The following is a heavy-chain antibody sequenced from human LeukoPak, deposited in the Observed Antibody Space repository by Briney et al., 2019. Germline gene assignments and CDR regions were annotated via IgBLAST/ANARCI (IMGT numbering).Heavy chain of an antibody. J-gene: IGHJ4*02. CDR1: GFTFGDHY. Sequence: AGGSLRLSXAASGFTFGDHYMDWVRQPPGKGLEWLGRTRNKANSYTTEYAASVKGRFTISRDDSKNSLYLQMNSLKTEDTAVYYCASLRGEYYYDSSGYGDYWGQGTLVTVSS. CDR3: ASLRGEYYYDSSGYGDY. CDR2: TRNKANSYTT. V-gene: IGHV3-72*01. D-gene: IGHD3-22*01.